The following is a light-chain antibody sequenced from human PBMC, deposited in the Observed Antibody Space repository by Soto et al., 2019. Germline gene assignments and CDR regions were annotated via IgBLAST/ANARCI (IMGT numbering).Light chain of an antibody. V-gene: IGKV1-8*01. Sequence: AIRMTQSPSSLSASTGDRVTITCRASQGISSYLAWYQQKPGKAPKLLIYAASTLQSGVPSRFSGSVSGPDFTLTISCLQPEDFATYYWHQYYSYPPITFGQGTRLEIK. J-gene: IGKJ5*01. CDR3: HQYYSYPPIT. CDR1: QGISSY. CDR2: AAS.